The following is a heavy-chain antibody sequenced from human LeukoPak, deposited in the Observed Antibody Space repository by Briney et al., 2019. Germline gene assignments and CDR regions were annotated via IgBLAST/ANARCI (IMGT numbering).Heavy chain of an antibody. CDR3: ARDRREYSYTNCFDP. J-gene: IGHJ5*02. D-gene: IGHD5-18*01. CDR2: IAFDGTKT. V-gene: IGHV3-30*03. CDR1: GFTFRNYG. Sequence: PGGSLRLSCAASGFTFRNYGMHWVRQAPGKGLEWVAVIAFDGTKTSYTDSVKGRFTISRDNSKNTLYLQMNSLRVEDTAIYYCARDRREYSYTNCFDPWGQGTLVSVSS.